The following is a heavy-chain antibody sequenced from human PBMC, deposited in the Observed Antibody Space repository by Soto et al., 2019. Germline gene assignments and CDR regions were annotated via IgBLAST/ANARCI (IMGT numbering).Heavy chain of an antibody. CDR1: GGSFSGYY. J-gene: IGHJ4*02. V-gene: IGHV4-34*01. D-gene: IGHD3-22*01. CDR3: ARAPPPDYYDSSGYYYPY. Sequence: QVQLQQWGAGLLKPSETLSLTCAVYGGSFSGYYWSWIRQPPGKGLEWIGEINHSGSTNYNPSLKSRVTITGDTSKNQFSLKLGSVTAADTAVYYCARAPPPDYYDSSGYYYPYWGQGTLVTVSS. CDR2: INHSGST.